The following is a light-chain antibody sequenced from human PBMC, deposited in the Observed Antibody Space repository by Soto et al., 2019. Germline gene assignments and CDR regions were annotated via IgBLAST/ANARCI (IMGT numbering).Light chain of an antibody. CDR3: QQYHNLLN. J-gene: IGKJ4*01. CDR2: DAP. Sequence: DIQMTQSPSSLSASVGDRVTITCQASQDISNYLNWYQQKPGKAPKLLIYDAPNLETGVPSRFSGSGYGTDFTFTISSLQPEDIATYYCQQYHNLLNFGGGTKVDI. V-gene: IGKV1-33*01. CDR1: QDISNY.